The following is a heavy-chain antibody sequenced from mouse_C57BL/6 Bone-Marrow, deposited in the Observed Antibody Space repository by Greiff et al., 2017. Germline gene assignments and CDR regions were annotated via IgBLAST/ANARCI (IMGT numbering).Heavy chain of an antibody. CDR2: IYPGNSDT. D-gene: IGHD1-1*01. CDR1: GYTFTSYW. V-gene: IGHV1-5*01. J-gene: IGHJ1*03. CDR3: INTSVVDGYCDV. Sequence: EVQLQQSGTVLARPGASVKMSCKTSGYTFTSYWMHWVKQRPGQGLEWIGAIYPGNSDTSYNQKFKGKAKLTAVTSASTAYMKLSSLTNEDSAVYYGINTSVVDGYCDVWGTGTTVTVSS.